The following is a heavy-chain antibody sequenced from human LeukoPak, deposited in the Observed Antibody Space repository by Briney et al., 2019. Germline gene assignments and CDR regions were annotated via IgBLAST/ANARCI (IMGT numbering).Heavy chain of an antibody. CDR3: ATETIGRHYDY. D-gene: IGHD1-14*01. CDR1: GFTFSIYW. CDR2: INSDGITT. V-gene: IGHV3-74*01. Sequence: SGGPLTLSCAASGFTFSIYWMHWVRQAPGKGLVGVSRINSDGITTHYADSVKGRFTISRDNAKNTLYLQMDSLRDEDTAVYYCATETIGRHYDYWGQGTLLTVSS. J-gene: IGHJ4*02.